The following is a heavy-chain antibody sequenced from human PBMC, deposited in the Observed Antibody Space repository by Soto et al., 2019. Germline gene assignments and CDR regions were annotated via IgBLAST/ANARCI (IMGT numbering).Heavy chain of an antibody. CDR3: AREDGGGDRDYSGLDI. CDR2: IHYTGSI. D-gene: IGHD2-21*01. Sequence: SETLSLTCIVSGGSISSEYYHWTWIRQSPGKGLEWIGYIHYTGSIMYNPSFKSRLTMAVDTSKNHFSLQLTSVTGADTAAYFCAREDGGGDRDYSGLDIWGQGTTVTVSS. J-gene: IGHJ6*02. CDR1: GGSISSEYYH. V-gene: IGHV4-30-4*08.